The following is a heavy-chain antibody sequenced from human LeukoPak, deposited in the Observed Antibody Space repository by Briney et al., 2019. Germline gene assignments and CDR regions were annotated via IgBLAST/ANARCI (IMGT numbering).Heavy chain of an antibody. J-gene: IGHJ4*02. Sequence: SETLSLTCTVSGGSINSSSYYWSWVRQPPGKGLEWIGSMYYRGSTYYNPSLKSRVTISVDTSKNQFSLKLSSVTAADTAVYYCARNGAYAVDYWGQGTLVTVSS. CDR2: MYYRGST. CDR1: GGSINSSSYY. V-gene: IGHV4-39*07. D-gene: IGHD2-8*01. CDR3: ARNGAYAVDY.